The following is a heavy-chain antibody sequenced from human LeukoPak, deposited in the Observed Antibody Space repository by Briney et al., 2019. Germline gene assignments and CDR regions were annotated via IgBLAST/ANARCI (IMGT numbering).Heavy chain of an antibody. Sequence: GASVKVSCKDSGYTFTSYAMYWVRQAPAQGLEWMGLINTNPGNPTYAQGFTGRFVFSLDTSVSTAYLQMSTLKAEDTAVYCCGRGGSRANWFDPWGQGTLVTVSS. CDR2: INTNPGNP. D-gene: IGHD2-2*01. CDR3: GRGGSRANWFDP. CDR1: GYTFTSYA. J-gene: IGHJ5*02. V-gene: IGHV7-4-1*02.